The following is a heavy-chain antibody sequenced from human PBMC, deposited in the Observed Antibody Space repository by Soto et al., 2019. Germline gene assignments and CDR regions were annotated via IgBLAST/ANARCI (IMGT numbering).Heavy chain of an antibody. Sequence: QVQLAESGGGVVQPGRSLRLSCAASGFTFSSHGMHWVRQAPGKGLEWVAVIWYDGSNKYYADSVKGRFTISRDNSKNTLYLQMNSLRAEDTAVYYWARHCSGGSCYHMDVWGKGTTVTVSS. D-gene: IGHD2-15*01. V-gene: IGHV3-33*01. CDR2: IWYDGSNK. CDR1: GFTFSSHG. J-gene: IGHJ6*03. CDR3: ARHCSGGSCYHMDV.